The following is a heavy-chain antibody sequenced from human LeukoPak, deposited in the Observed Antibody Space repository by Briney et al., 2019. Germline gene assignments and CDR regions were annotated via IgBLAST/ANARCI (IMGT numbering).Heavy chain of an antibody. Sequence: ASVKVSCKASGYIFTSYGISWVRQAPGQGLEWMGWISGYNGNTNYAQKLQGRVTMTTDTSTSTAYMEPRSLRSDDTAVYYCARDCSGGSCHFDYWGQGTLVTVSS. CDR2: ISGYNGNT. CDR3: ARDCSGGSCHFDY. D-gene: IGHD2-15*01. CDR1: GYIFTSYG. V-gene: IGHV1-18*01. J-gene: IGHJ4*02.